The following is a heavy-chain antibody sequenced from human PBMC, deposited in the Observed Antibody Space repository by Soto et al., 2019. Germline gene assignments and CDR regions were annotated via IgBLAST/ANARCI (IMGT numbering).Heavy chain of an antibody. D-gene: IGHD3-16*02. CDR1: GFTFSSYA. V-gene: IGHV3-23*01. CDR2: ISGSGGST. CDR3: AKDRADYIWGSYRPTSFFDY. J-gene: IGHJ4*02. Sequence: GGSLRLSCAASGFTFSSYAMSWVRQAPGKGLEWVSAISGSGGSTYYADSVKGRFTISRDNSKNTLYLQMNSLRAEDTAVYYCAKDRADYIWGSYRPTSFFDYWGQGTLVTVSS.